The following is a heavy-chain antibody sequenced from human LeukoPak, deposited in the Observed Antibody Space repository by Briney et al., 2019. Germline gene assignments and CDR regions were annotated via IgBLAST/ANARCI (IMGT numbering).Heavy chain of an antibody. V-gene: IGHV3-30*04. CDR3: ARDRGYSGYDGLDY. D-gene: IGHD5-12*01. Sequence: GGSLRLSCAASGFTFSNYAMHWVRQAPGKGLEWVAVISYDGRNKYNADSVKGRFTISRDNSKNTLYLQMNSLRAEDTAVYYCARDRGYSGYDGLDYWGQGTLVTASS. CDR2: ISYDGRNK. J-gene: IGHJ4*02. CDR1: GFTFSNYA.